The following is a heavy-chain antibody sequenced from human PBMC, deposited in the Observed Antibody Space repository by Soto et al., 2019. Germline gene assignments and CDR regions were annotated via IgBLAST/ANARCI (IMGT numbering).Heavy chain of an antibody. CDR1: GFTFDEYA. D-gene: IGHD3-22*01. V-gene: IGHV3-20*04. J-gene: IGHJ4*02. CDR2: INWNGGSK. CDR3: ARATHSYYDTSGYYSYVH. Sequence: GGSLRLSCAASGFTFDEYALTWVRQAPGKGLEWVAGINWNGGSKGYADSVKGRFTISRDNAKSSLYLQMNNLRAEDTAFYFCARATHSYYDTSGYYSYVHWGQGAQVTVSS.